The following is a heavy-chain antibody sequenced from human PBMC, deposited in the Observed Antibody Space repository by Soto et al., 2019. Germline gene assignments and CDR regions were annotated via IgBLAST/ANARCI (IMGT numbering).Heavy chain of an antibody. J-gene: IGHJ4*02. CDR2: ISGSGSGT. CDR1: GFTFRDYA. Sequence: EVQLLESGGGLIQPGGSLRLSCVASGFTFRDYAMSWVRQAPGKGLEWVSGISGSGSGTYYADSVRGRFSISRDNSKNTLYLQTNSLGVDDTAVYYCVRGCIGPDYWGQGTLVTVSS. CDR3: VRGCIGPDY. V-gene: IGHV3-23*01.